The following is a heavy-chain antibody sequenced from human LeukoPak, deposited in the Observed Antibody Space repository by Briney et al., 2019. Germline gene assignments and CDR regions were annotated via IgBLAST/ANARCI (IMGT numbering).Heavy chain of an antibody. J-gene: IGHJ4*02. CDR2: ISSSSSYI. D-gene: IGHD4-17*01. V-gene: IGHV3-21*01. CDR3: ARGGTVTTLDVLDY. CDR1: GFTFSSYS. Sequence: GALRLSCAASGFTFSSYSMKWVRQAPGEGLGWVSSISSSSSYIYYADSVKSRFTISRDNAQNSLYLQMNSLRAEDTAVYHCARGGTVTTLDVLDYWGQGTLVTVSS.